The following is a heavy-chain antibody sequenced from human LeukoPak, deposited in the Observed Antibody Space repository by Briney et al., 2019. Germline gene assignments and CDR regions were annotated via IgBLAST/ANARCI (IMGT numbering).Heavy chain of an antibody. V-gene: IGHV3-23*01. CDR2: ISGSGGST. CDR1: GFTFSSYA. J-gene: IGHJ5*02. CDR3: AKGKTAVPNWFDP. D-gene: IGHD6-19*01. Sequence: GGSLRPSCAASGFTFSSYAMSWVRQAPGKGLEWVSAISGSGGSTYYADSVKGRFTISRDNSKNTLYLQMNSLRAEDTDVYYCAKGKTAVPNWFDPWGQGTLVTVSS.